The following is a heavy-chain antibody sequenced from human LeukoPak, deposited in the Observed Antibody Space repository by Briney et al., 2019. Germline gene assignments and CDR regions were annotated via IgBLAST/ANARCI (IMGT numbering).Heavy chain of an antibody. CDR2: IKHDESEK. J-gene: IGHJ4*02. D-gene: IGHD3-16*01. CDR3: TRRLDD. Sequence: SWIRQAPGKGLEWVANIKHDESEKNYLDSVKGRFTISRDNAQNSLYLQMNGLRVEDTAVYYCTRRLDDWGQGTLVTVSS. V-gene: IGHV3-7*01.